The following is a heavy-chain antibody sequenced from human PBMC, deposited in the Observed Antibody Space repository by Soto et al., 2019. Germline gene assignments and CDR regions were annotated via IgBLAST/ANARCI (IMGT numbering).Heavy chain of an antibody. CDR2: IKTDGSET. D-gene: IGHD3-10*01. Sequence: GGSLRLSCAASGFTFGSYWMHWVRQAPGKGLVWVSRIKTDGSETNYADSVKGRFTISRDSATSTLFLQMNSLRAEDTAVYYCARDRILGSGTYDNWGHGTLVTVSS. J-gene: IGHJ4*01. CDR3: ARDRILGSGTYDN. CDR1: GFTFGSYW. V-gene: IGHV3-74*01.